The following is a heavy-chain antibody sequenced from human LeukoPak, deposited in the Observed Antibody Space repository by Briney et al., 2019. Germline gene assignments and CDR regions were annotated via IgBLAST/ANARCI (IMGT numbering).Heavy chain of an antibody. Sequence: ASVTVSCKVSGYTLTELSMHWVRQAPGKGLEWMGGFDPEDGETIYAQKFQGRVTMTEDTSTDTAYMELSSLRSEDTAVYYCATLPPTYYDSSGYYKGAFDIWGQGTMVTVSS. CDR3: ATLPPTYYDSSGYYKGAFDI. J-gene: IGHJ3*02. CDR2: FDPEDGET. CDR1: GYTLTELS. D-gene: IGHD3-22*01. V-gene: IGHV1-24*01.